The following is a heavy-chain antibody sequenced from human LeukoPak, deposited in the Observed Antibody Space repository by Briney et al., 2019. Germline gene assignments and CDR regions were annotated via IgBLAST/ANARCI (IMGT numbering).Heavy chain of an antibody. Sequence: SETLSLTCAVYGGSFSGYYWSWIRQPPGKGLEWIGEINHSGSTNYNPSLKSRVTISVDTSKNQFSLKLSSVTAADTAVYYCARRVGFTYYYDSRGYYFDYWGQGTLATVSS. D-gene: IGHD3-22*01. V-gene: IGHV4-34*01. CDR3: ARRVGFTYYYDSRGYYFDY. J-gene: IGHJ4*02. CDR2: INHSGST. CDR1: GGSFSGYY.